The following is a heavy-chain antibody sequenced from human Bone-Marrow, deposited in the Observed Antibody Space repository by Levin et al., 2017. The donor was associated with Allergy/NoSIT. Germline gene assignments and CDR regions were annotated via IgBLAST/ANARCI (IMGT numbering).Heavy chain of an antibody. Sequence: SVKVSCKASGDTFSTLTVNWVRQAPGQGLEWMGRIIPNLGVANYAQKFQGRVTITADESTSTAYMELSSLRSEDTAVYYCARDDSNSGSFNSWGQGTLVTVSS. CDR1: GDTFSTLT. V-gene: IGHV1-69*04. J-gene: IGHJ4*02. CDR2: IIPNLGVA. D-gene: IGHD3-10*01. CDR3: ARDDSNSGSFNS.